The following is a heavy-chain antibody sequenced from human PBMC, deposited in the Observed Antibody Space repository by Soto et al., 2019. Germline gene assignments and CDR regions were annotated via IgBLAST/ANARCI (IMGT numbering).Heavy chain of an antibody. CDR1: GFTFSIYD. J-gene: IGHJ4*02. V-gene: IGHV3-13*01. CDR3: ARSLGSSWFFDY. CDR2: IATTGDT. D-gene: IGHD6-13*01. Sequence: GGSLRLSCAASGFTFSIYDMHWVRQAAGKGLEWVSLIATTGDTYYLGSVKGRFTISRENAKSSLYLQMNSLRAEDTAVYYCARSLGSSWFFDYWGQGTLVTVSS.